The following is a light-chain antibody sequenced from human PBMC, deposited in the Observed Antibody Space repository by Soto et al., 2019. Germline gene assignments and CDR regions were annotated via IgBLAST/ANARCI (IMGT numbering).Light chain of an antibody. Sequence: EIVLTQSPATLSLSPGERATLSCRASQSLSSYLAWYQQKPGQAPRLLIYDASNRATGIPARFSGSGSGTDFTLTINSLEPDDFAVYYCQQRDSWPITFGQGTRLEI. CDR3: QQRDSWPIT. V-gene: IGKV3-11*01. CDR2: DAS. CDR1: QSLSSY. J-gene: IGKJ5*01.